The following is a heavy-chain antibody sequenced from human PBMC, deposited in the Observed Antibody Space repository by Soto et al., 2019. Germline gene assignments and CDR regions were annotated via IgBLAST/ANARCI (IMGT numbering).Heavy chain of an antibody. D-gene: IGHD3-3*01. Sequence: PGGSLRLSCAASGFTFSSYAMSWVRQAPGKGLEWVSAISGSGGSTYYADSVKGRFTISRDNSKNTLYLQMNSLRAEDTAVYYCAKDGGYDFWSGYIDYWGQGTLVTVSS. CDR3: AKDGGYDFWSGYIDY. CDR1: GFTFSSYA. V-gene: IGHV3-23*01. J-gene: IGHJ4*02. CDR2: ISGSGGST.